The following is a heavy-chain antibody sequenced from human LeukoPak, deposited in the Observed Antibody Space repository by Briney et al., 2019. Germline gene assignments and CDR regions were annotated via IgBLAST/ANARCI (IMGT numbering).Heavy chain of an antibody. D-gene: IGHD3-16*02. Sequence: SETLSLTCAVSGVSMSSNNWWSWVRQPPGKGLEWIGEIHESGSTNYNPSLKSRVTISVDTSKNQFSLKLSSVTAADTAVYYCARGTRYGYRYWGQGTLVTVSS. J-gene: IGHJ4*02. CDR3: ARGTRYGYRY. CDR1: GVSMSSNNW. CDR2: IHESGST. V-gene: IGHV4-4*02.